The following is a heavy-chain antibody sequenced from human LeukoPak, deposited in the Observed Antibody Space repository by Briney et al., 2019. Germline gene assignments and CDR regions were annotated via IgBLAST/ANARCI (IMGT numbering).Heavy chain of an antibody. Sequence: SETLSLTCAVSGGSTSSRNSWSWVRQPPGKGLGWSGEIYHSGSTNYNPSLKSRVTISVDKSTNQFSLKLSSVTAADTAVYYCARAPGGGQQLDRPFAYWGQGTLVTVSS. CDR1: GGSTSSRNS. D-gene: IGHD6-13*01. CDR3: ARAPGGGQQLDRPFAY. CDR2: IYHSGST. J-gene: IGHJ4*02. V-gene: IGHV4-4*02.